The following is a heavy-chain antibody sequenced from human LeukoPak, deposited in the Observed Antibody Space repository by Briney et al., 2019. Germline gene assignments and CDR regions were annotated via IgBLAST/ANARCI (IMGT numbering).Heavy chain of an antibody. Sequence: ASVTVSCRASGYTFTAHYIHWVRQAPGQGLEWMGWIDPNSGGTNYAQKFLGSVTMTGDTSINTAFMELSRLRSDDTAIYYCARGRGTTMVRGVITNYFDLWGRGSLVTLSA. CDR2: IDPNSGGT. D-gene: IGHD3-10*01. CDR1: GYTFTAHY. CDR3: ARGRGTTMVRGVITNYFDL. J-gene: IGHJ2*01. V-gene: IGHV1-2*02.